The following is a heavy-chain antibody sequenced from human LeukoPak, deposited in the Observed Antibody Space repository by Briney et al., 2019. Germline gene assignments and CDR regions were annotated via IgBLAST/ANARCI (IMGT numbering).Heavy chain of an antibody. V-gene: IGHV3-30*03. CDR1: GFTFSSYG. Sequence: PGRSLRLSCAASGFTFSSYGMHWVRQAPGKGLEWVAVISYDGSNKYYADSVKGRFTISRDNSKNTLYLQMNSLRAEDTAVYYCARAMVRGDPIVYYYGMDVWGKGTTVTVSS. D-gene: IGHD3-10*01. J-gene: IGHJ6*04. CDR3: ARAMVRGDPIVYYYGMDV. CDR2: ISYDGSNK.